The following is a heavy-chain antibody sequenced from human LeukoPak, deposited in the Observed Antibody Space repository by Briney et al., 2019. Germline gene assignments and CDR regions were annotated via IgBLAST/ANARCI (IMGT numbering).Heavy chain of an antibody. V-gene: IGHV4-39*07. D-gene: IGHD5-18*01. J-gene: IGHJ4*02. Sequence: SETLSLTCTVSGGSISSSSYYWGWIRQPPGKGLEWIGSIYYSGSTYYNPSLKSRVTISVDTSKNQFSLKLSSVTAADTAVYYCYRCTAMAAVYFDYWGQGTLVTVSS. CDR1: GGSISSSSYY. CDR3: YRCTAMAAVYFDY. CDR2: IYYSGST.